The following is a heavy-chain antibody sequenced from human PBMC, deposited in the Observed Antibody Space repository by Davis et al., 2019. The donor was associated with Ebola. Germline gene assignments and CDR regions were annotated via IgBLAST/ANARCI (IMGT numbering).Heavy chain of an antibody. J-gene: IGHJ4*02. Sequence: PSETLSLTCAVSGGSISSGGYSWSWIRQPPGKGLEWIGYIYHSGSTYYNPSPKSRVTISVDRSKNQFSLKLSSVTAADTAVYYCARVIARHFDYWGQGTLVTVSS. CDR3: ARVIARHFDY. CDR1: GGSISSGGYS. V-gene: IGHV4-30-2*01. CDR2: IYHSGST. D-gene: IGHD2-21*01.